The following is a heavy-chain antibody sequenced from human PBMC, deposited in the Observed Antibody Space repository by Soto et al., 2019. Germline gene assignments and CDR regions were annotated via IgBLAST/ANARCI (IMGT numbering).Heavy chain of an antibody. Sequence: EVQLVESGGGLVQPGGSLRLSCVVSGFTVISKSMSWVRQAPGKGLEWVSVIYSGGSADCADSVKGRFSISRDNSKNTLYLQMNSLRDEDTAVYYCARTTVDWYFDIWGRGTVVTVST. CDR3: ARTTVDWYFDI. V-gene: IGHV3-66*01. CDR1: GFTVISKS. CDR2: IYSGGSA. J-gene: IGHJ2*01. D-gene: IGHD4-17*01.